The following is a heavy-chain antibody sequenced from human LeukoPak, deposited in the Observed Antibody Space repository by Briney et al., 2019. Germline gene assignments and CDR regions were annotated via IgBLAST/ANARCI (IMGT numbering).Heavy chain of an antibody. V-gene: IGHV7-4-1*02. Sequence: ASVKVSCKASGGTFSSYAISWVRQAPGQGLEWMGWINTNTGNPTYAQGFTGRFVFSLDTSVSTAYLQISSLKAEDTAVYYCASSSGYSSSWYGGGYYYYYMDVWGKGTTVTVSS. CDR2: INTNTGNP. D-gene: IGHD6-13*01. CDR3: ASSSGYSSSWYGGGYYYYYMDV. CDR1: GGTFSSYA. J-gene: IGHJ6*03.